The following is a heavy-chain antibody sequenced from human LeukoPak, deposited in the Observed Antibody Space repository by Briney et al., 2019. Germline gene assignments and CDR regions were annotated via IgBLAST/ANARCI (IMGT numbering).Heavy chain of an antibody. V-gene: IGHV4-34*01. CDR2: INQSGST. D-gene: IGHD2-21*02. Sequence: SETLSLTCAVYGGYFSDYYWSWIRQPPGEGLEWIGEINQSGSTKYNPSLKSRVTISLDTFKKQFSLKLRSVTAADTAVYYCARQTEPLLDPRGQGTLVTVSS. CDR3: ARQTEPLLDP. J-gene: IGHJ5*02. CDR1: GGYFSDYY.